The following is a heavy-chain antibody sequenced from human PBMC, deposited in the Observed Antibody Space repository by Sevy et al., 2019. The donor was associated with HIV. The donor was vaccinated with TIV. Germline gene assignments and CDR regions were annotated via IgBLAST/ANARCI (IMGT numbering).Heavy chain of an antibody. CDR3: ARGGGSGWYFYFDY. J-gene: IGHJ4*02. Sequence: SETLSLTCTVSGGSISSYYWSWIRRPPGKGLEWIGCRYYSGSTNDNPSLKSRVTISVDTSKNQFSLKLSSVTAADTAVYYCARGGGSGWYFYFDYWGQGTLVTVSS. CDR1: GGSISSYY. CDR2: RYYSGST. D-gene: IGHD6-19*01. V-gene: IGHV4-59*01.